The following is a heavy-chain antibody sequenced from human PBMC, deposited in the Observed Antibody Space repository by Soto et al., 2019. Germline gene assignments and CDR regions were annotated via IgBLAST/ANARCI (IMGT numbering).Heavy chain of an antibody. D-gene: IGHD1-20*01. Sequence: ETLSLTCTVSGGSISSYYWSWIRQPPGKGLEWIGYIYYSGITNYNPSLKNRVTISVDTSKNQFSLKLSSVTAADTAVYYCARYKSNYYYGMDVWGQGTTVTVSS. CDR1: GGSISSYY. V-gene: IGHV4-59*01. CDR3: ARYKSNYYYGMDV. CDR2: IYYSGIT. J-gene: IGHJ6*02.